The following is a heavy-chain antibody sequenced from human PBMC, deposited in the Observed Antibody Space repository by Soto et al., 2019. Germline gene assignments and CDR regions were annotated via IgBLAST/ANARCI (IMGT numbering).Heavy chain of an antibody. CDR1: GYSFTNYD. D-gene: IGHD6-19*01. CDR3: ARGRNLAVAGNFDD. Sequence: ASVKVSCKASGYSFTNYDINWVRRATGQGLEWMGWMNPNSANTGYAQKFQGRVTMTRNTSISTAYMELSSLISEDTAVYYCARGRNLAVAGNFDDWGQGTLVTVSS. J-gene: IGHJ4*02. CDR2: MNPNSANT. V-gene: IGHV1-8*01.